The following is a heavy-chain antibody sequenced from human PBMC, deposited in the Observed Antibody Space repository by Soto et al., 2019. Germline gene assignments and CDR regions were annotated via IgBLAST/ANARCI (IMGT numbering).Heavy chain of an antibody. CDR1: GYTLTELS. CDR3: ATILVSSSGYYYGFDY. D-gene: IGHD3-22*01. Sequence: ASVKVSCKVSGYTLTELSMHWVRQAPGKGLEWMGGFDPEDGETIYAQKFQGRVTMTEDTSTDTAYMELSSLRSEDTAVYYCATILVSSSGYYYGFDYWGQGTLVTVSS. CDR2: FDPEDGET. V-gene: IGHV1-24*01. J-gene: IGHJ4*02.